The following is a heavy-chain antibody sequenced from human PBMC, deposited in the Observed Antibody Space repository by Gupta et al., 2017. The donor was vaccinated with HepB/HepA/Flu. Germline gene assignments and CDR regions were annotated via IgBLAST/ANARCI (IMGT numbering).Heavy chain of an antibody. CDR3: ARGPPPRVPAAGTSMVGYMDV. D-gene: IGHD6-13*01. V-gene: IGHV1-2*02. Sequence: QVQLVQSGAEVKKPGASVKVSCKASGYTFTGYYMHWVRQAPGQGLEWMGWINPNSGGTNYAQKFQCRVTMTRDTSISTAYMELSRLRSDDTAVYYCARGPPPRVPAAGTSMVGYMDVWGKGTTVTVSS. CDR2: INPNSGGT. J-gene: IGHJ6*03. CDR1: GYTFTGYY.